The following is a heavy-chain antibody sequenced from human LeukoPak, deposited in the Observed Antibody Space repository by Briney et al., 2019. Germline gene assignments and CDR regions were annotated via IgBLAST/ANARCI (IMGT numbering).Heavy chain of an antibody. CDR2: IWYDGSNK. CDR3: AKNLYYYYYYMDV. V-gene: IGHV3-33*06. CDR1: GFTFSSYG. J-gene: IGHJ6*03. Sequence: PGGSLRLSCAASGFTFSSYGMHWARQAPGKGLEWVAVIWYDGSNKYYADSVKGRFTISRDNSKNTLYLQMNSLRAEDTAVYYCAKNLYYYYYYMDVWGKGTTVTVSS.